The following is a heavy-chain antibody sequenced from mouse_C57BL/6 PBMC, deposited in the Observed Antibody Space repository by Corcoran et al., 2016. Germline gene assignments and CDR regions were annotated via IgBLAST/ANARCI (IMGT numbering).Heavy chain of an antibody. CDR3: ARSGYYSIPYFAMDY. D-gene: IGHD2-5*01. Sequence: EVQLQQSVAELVRPGASVKLSCTASGFNIKNTYMHWVKQRPEQGLEWIGRIDPANGNTKYAPTFQGKDTITADTSSNTAYLQLSSLTSEATAIYYCARSGYYSIPYFAMDYWGQGTSVTVSS. J-gene: IGHJ4*01. V-gene: IGHV14-3*01. CDR2: IDPANGNT. CDR1: GFNIKNTY.